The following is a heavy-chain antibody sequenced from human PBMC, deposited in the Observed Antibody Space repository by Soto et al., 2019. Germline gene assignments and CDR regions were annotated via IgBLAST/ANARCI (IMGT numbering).Heavy chain of an antibody. CDR2: ISWNSGSI. CDR1: GFTFDDYA. Sequence: EVQLVESGGGLVQPGRSLRLSCAASGFTFDDYAMHWVRQAPGKGLEWVSGISWNSGSIGYADSVKGRFTISRDNAKNSLYLQMNSLRAEDTALYYCAKAGYDSSGYYFVDYWGQGTLVTVSS. J-gene: IGHJ4*02. V-gene: IGHV3-9*01. CDR3: AKAGYDSSGYYFVDY. D-gene: IGHD3-22*01.